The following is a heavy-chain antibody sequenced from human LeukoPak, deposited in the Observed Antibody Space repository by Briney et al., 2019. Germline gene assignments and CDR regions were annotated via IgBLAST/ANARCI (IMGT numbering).Heavy chain of an antibody. J-gene: IGHJ4*02. CDR2: IYYSGST. V-gene: IGHV4-59*01. CDR1: GYSISSFY. Sequence: SETLSLTCTVSGYSISSFYWSWLRQPPGKGLEWIGYIYYSGSTNYNPSLKSRVTISVDKSKNQFSLKLSSVTAADTAVYYCARPPLLDYWGQGTLVTVSS. CDR3: ARPPLLDY.